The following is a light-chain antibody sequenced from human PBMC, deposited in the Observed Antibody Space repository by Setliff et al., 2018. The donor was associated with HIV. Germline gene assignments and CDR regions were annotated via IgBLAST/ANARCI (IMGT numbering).Light chain of an antibody. Sequence: QSVLTQPASVSGSPGQSIAISCTGTSSDVGIYNLVSWYQHHPGKAPKLIIYEVNKRPSGVSNRFSGSKSGNTASLTISGLQPEDETDYYCCSYTTYSTYVLGTGTKVTVL. CDR2: EVN. J-gene: IGLJ1*01. CDR3: CSYTTYSTYV. V-gene: IGLV2-23*02. CDR1: SSDVGIYNL.